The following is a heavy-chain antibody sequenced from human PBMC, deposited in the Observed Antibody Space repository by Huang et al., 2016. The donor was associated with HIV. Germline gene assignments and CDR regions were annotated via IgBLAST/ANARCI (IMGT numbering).Heavy chain of an antibody. Sequence: EVQLVESGGGLVQPGGSLRLSCAASGFSISSSWMHWVRQAPGKGLVWVSRINSDGSSTSYADSVKGRFTISRDNAKNTRYLQMNSLRAEDTAVYYCARDPRIQSWLNFFDYWGQGTLVSASS. J-gene: IGHJ4*02. CDR3: ARDPRIQSWLNFFDY. CDR1: GFSISSSW. V-gene: IGHV3-74*01. CDR2: INSDGSST. D-gene: IGHD3-22*01.